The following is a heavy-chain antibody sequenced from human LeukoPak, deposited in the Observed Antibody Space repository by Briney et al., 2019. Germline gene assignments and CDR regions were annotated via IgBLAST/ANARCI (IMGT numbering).Heavy chain of an antibody. CDR1: GGSISSYY. Sequence: SETLSLTCTVSGGSISSYYWSWIRQPPGKGLEWIGYIYYSGSTNYNPSLKSRVTISVDTSKNQFSLKLSSVTAADTAVYYCATIAVAGSYYFDYWGQGTLVTVSS. J-gene: IGHJ4*02. CDR3: ATIAVAGSYYFDY. D-gene: IGHD6-19*01. V-gene: IGHV4-59*01. CDR2: IYYSGST.